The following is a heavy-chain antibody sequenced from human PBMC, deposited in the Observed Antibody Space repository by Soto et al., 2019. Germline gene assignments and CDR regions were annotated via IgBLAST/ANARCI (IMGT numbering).Heavy chain of an antibody. J-gene: IGHJ6*03. CDR3: ARSEFAPDPGARSGSAPDPGPYLHHYSHMGV. V-gene: IGHV1-3*01. Sequence: GASVKVSCKASGYTLTTYSLHWVRQAPGQRLEWMGSINGGNVKTKYSQKFQGRVTITRDTSANTAYMELSSLTSEDTAVYYCARSEFAPDPGARSGSAPDPGPYLHHYSHMGVWGTGTTVTVSS. CDR1: GYTLTTYS. CDR2: INGGNVKT. D-gene: IGHD2-8*02.